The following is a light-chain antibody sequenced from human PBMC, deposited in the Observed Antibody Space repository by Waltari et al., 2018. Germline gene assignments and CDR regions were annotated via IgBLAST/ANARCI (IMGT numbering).Light chain of an antibody. V-gene: IGLV3-21*02. CDR1: HLCSNS. Sequence: SHVLTQPPSVSVAPGQTARITCVGNHLCSNSVHWYQQKPGQAPALAVYDDDDRPSGIPERFSGSNSGNTATLTIIRVEAGDEADYFCQVWDSPSDPPEVFGGGTKLTVL. J-gene: IGLJ2*01. CDR3: QVWDSPSDPPEV. CDR2: DDD.